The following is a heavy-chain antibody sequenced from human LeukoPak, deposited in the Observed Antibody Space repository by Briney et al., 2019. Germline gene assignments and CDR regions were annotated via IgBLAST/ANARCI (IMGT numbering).Heavy chain of an antibody. D-gene: IGHD5-12*01. Sequence: ASVKVSCKASGYTFTSYDINWVRQATGQGLEWMGWMNPNSGNTGHAQKFQGRVTMTRNTSISTAYMELSSLRSEDTAVYYCARALKRGYSGYTGYWGQGTPVTVSS. CDR3: ARALKRGYSGYTGY. CDR1: GYTFTSYD. J-gene: IGHJ4*02. CDR2: MNPNSGNT. V-gene: IGHV1-8*01.